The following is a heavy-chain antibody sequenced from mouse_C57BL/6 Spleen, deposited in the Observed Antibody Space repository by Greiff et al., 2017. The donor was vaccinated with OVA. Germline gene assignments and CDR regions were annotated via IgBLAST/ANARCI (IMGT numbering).Heavy chain of an antibody. D-gene: IGHD1-1*01. V-gene: IGHV1-26*01. CDR1: GYTFTDYY. CDR3: AREGGYGSSSFAY. J-gene: IGHJ3*01. Sequence: EVQLQQSGPELVKPGASVKISCKASGYTFTDYYMNWVKQSHGKSLEWIGDINPNNGGTSYNQKFKGKATLTVDKSSSTAYMELRSLTSEDSAVYYCAREGGYGSSSFAYWGQGTLVTVSA. CDR2: INPNNGGT.